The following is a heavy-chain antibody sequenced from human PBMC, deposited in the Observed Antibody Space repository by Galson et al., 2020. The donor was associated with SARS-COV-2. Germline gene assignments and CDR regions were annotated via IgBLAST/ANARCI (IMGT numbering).Heavy chain of an antibody. CDR3: ARVMTTETTYYYYAMDV. V-gene: IGHV3-48*03. CDR2: ISSSGSTI. Sequence: GGSLRLSCAASGFTFSTYQMKWVRQAPGKGLEWVSSISSSGSTIYYAESVKGRFTISRDNAENSLYLQMHSLRAEDTAVYFCARVMTTETTYYYYAMDVWGQGTTVTVSS. J-gene: IGHJ6*02. CDR1: GFTFSTYQ. D-gene: IGHD4-17*01.